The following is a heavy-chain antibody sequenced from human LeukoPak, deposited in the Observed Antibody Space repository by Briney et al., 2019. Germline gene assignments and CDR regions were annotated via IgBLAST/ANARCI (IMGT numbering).Heavy chain of an antibody. J-gene: IGHJ4*02. CDR1: GYTFTGSY. D-gene: IGHD6-19*01. CDR2: INPDSGVT. V-gene: IGHV1-2*02. CDR3: ARDFGSSSAWYEFDY. Sequence: GASVKVSCKASGYTFTGSYIRWVRQAPGQGLEWMGWINPDSGVTKYAQNFQGRVTMTRDTSISTASMEMRSLKSDDTAVYYCARDFGSSSAWYEFDYWGQGTLVTASS.